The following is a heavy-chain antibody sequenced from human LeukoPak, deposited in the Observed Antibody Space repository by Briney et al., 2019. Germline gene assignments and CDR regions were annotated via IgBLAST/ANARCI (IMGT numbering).Heavy chain of an antibody. J-gene: IGHJ6*03. Sequence: SETLSLTCAVYGGSFSGYYWSWIRQPPGKGLEWIGEINHSGSTNYNPSLKSRVTISVDTSKNQFSLKLSSVTAADTAVYYCARVKKAARPPKTTYYYYYMDVWGKGTTVTVSS. D-gene: IGHD6-6*01. CDR2: INHSGST. CDR1: GGSFSGYY. CDR3: ARVKKAARPPKTTYYYYYMDV. V-gene: IGHV4-34*01.